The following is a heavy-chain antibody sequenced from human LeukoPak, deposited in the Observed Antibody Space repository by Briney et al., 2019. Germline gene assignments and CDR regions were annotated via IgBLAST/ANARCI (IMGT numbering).Heavy chain of an antibody. CDR3: SIDDIIGSYYGY. V-gene: IGHV3-21*01. D-gene: IGHD1-26*01. CDR2: ISSSSSYI. J-gene: IGHJ4*02. CDR1: GFTFSSYS. Sequence: GGSLRLSCAASGFTFSSYSMNWVRQAPGKGLEWVSSISSSSSYIYYADSVKGRFTISRDNAKNTLYLQMNSLRAEDTAFYYCSIDDIIGSYYGYWGQGTLVTVSS.